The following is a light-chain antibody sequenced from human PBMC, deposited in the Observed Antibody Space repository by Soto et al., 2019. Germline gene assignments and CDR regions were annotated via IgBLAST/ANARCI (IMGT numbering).Light chain of an antibody. CDR3: QYSNDPLT. CDR2: XIS. J-gene: IGKJ4*01. CDR1: QGVXNY. Sequence: DTELTNSPSALSASYGDRWTIACRASQGVXNYLHWYQTKPGRAPNLLIDXISTFHSVVPSRFSGSGCGTDFTLTSSRLPDDDAGTYWCQYSNDPLTFGEGTKVDIK. V-gene: IGKV1-39*01.